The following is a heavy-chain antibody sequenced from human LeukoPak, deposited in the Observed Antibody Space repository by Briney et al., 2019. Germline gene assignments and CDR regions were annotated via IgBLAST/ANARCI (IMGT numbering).Heavy chain of an antibody. J-gene: IGHJ5*02. CDR2: IIPIFGTA. CDR3: ARSNSNSSSDWFHP. D-gene: IGHD6-6*01. CDR1: GGTFSSYT. V-gene: IGHV1-69*05. Sequence: AVKVSCKASGGTFSSYTISSVRQAPGQGLEWMGGIIPIFGTANYAHQFQGRVTTTTAESTSTAYTDISSLTPEDTPRYYCARSNSNSSSDWFHPWGQATLVTVSS.